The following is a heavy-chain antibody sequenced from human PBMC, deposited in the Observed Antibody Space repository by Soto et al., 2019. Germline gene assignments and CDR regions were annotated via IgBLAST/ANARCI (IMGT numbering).Heavy chain of an antibody. Sequence: SETLSLTCTVSGGSISSGGYYWSWIRQHPGKGLEWIGYIYYSGSTYYNPSLKSRVTISVDTSKNQFSLKLSSVTAADTAVYYCARGDDDAFDYWGQGTLVTVSS. CDR2: IYYSGST. J-gene: IGHJ4*02. D-gene: IGHD1-1*01. CDR3: ARGDDDAFDY. CDR1: GGSISSGGYY. V-gene: IGHV4-31*03.